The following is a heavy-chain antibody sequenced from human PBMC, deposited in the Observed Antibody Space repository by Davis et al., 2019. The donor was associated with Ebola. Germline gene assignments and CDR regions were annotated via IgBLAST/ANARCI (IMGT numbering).Heavy chain of an antibody. D-gene: IGHD2-21*01. J-gene: IGHJ6*02. V-gene: IGHV1-46*01. CDR1: GYTFTSYY. CDR3: ARDSREDCGGDCVYYYYYYGMDV. CDR2: INPSGGST. Sequence: ASVKVSCKASGYTFTSYYMHWVRQAPGQGLEWMGIINPSGGSTSYAQKFQGRVTMTRDTSTSTAYMELSSLRSEDTAVYYCARDSREDCGGDCVYYYYYYGMDVWGQGTTVTVSS.